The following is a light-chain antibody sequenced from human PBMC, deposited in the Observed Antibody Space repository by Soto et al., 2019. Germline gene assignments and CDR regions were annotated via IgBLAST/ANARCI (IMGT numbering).Light chain of an antibody. CDR3: QPYGSLSCT. J-gene: IGKJ1*01. Sequence: DIVLTQSPGTLSLSPGERATLSCSASQSVSSNYLAWYQQKPGQAPRLLIHGASTRATGVPDRFSGSGSGTDFTLTISRLEPEDFAVYHCQPYGSLSCTFGQGTKFDSK. V-gene: IGKV3-20*01. CDR2: GAS. CDR1: QSVSSNY.